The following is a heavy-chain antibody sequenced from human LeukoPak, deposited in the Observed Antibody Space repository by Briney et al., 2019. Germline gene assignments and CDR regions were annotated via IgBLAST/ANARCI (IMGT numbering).Heavy chain of an antibody. CDR2: INHRGST. CDR1: GGSFSGYY. V-gene: IGHV4-34*01. Sequence: SETLSLTCAVYGGSFSGYYWSWIRQPPGKGLEWIGEINHRGSTNYNPSLKSRVTISVDTSKNQFSLKLSSVTAADTAVYYCARAVTAINWFDPWGQGTLVTVSS. J-gene: IGHJ5*02. D-gene: IGHD2-21*02. CDR3: ARAVTAINWFDP.